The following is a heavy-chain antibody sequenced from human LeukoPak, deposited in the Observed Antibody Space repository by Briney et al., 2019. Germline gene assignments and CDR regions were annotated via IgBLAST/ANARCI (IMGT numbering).Heavy chain of an antibody. CDR3: ARGEFDREVFDY. CDR2: IYHSGST. V-gene: IGHV4-59*12. Sequence: PSETLSLTCTVSGGSISSYYWNWIRQPPGKGLEWIGYIYHSGSTNYDPSLKSRVTISMDTSKNQFSLKLSSVTAADTAVYYCARGEFDREVFDYWGQGTLVTVSS. J-gene: IGHJ4*02. CDR1: GGSISSYY. D-gene: IGHD3-10*01.